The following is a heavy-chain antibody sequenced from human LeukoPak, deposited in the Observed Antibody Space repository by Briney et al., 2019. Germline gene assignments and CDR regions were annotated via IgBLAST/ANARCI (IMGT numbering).Heavy chain of an antibody. J-gene: IGHJ4*02. CDR3: ARMYYDILAGYSFDY. CDR2: IYYSGST. Sequence: SETLSLTCTVSGGSFSTYYWSWIRQPPGKGLEWIGYIYYSGSTNYNPPLKSRVTISVDTSKNQFSLKLSSVTAADTAVYYCARMYYDILAGYSFDYWGQGTLVTVSS. V-gene: IGHV4-59*01. CDR1: GGSFSTYY. D-gene: IGHD3-9*01.